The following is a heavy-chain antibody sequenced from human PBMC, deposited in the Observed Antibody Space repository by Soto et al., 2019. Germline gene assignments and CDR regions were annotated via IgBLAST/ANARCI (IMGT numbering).Heavy chain of an antibody. CDR1: GFTFSSYA. V-gene: IGHV3-64D*06. CDR2: ITSNGGST. Sequence: EVQLVESGGGLVQPGGSLRLSCSASGFTFSSYAMHWVRQAPGKGLEYVSAITSNGGSTYYADSVKGRFTISRDNSTNTLYLQMSSLRAEDTAVYYCVKNRGSWYGPSDYWGQGTLVTVSS. CDR3: VKNRGSWYGPSDY. J-gene: IGHJ4*02. D-gene: IGHD6-13*01.